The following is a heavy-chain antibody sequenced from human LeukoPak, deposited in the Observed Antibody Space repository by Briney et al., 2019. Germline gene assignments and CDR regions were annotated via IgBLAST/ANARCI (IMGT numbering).Heavy chain of an antibody. CDR2: IIPIFGTA. V-gene: IGHV1-69*13. Sequence: ASVKVSCKASGGTFSSYAISWVRQAPGQGLEWMGGIIPIFGTANYAQKFQGRVTITADESTSTAYMELSSLRSEDTAVYYCARDFRRIQLQNWFDPWGQGTLVTVSS. J-gene: IGHJ5*02. CDR3: ARDFRRIQLQNWFDP. D-gene: IGHD5-18*01. CDR1: GGTFSSYA.